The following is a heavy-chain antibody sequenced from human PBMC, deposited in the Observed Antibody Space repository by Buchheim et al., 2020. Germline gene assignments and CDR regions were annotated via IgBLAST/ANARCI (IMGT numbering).Heavy chain of an antibody. J-gene: IGHJ4*02. CDR1: GFTFSTYE. V-gene: IGHV3-48*03. CDR2: ISSSGSTI. CDR3: ARGGTWGLPHLFDY. D-gene: IGHD2-21*01. Sequence: VQVVESGGGLLQPGGSLRLSCAASGFTFSTYEMNWVRQAPGKGLEWVSYISSSGSTIYYADSVRGRFTSSRDNAKNLLFLQMNSLRVEDTAVYYCARGGTWGLPHLFDYWGQGTL.